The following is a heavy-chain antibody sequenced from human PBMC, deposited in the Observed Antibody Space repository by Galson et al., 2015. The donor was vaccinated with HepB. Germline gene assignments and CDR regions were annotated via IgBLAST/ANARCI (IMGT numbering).Heavy chain of an antibody. CDR3: ASTSIAARPAPNGYYYYGMDV. Sequence: SVTVSCKASGGTFSSYAISWVRQAPGQGLEWMGGIIPIFGTANYAQKFQGRVTITADESTSTAYMELSSLRSEDTAVYYCASTSIAARPAPNGYYYYGMDVWGQGTTVTVSS. J-gene: IGHJ6*02. CDR1: GGTFSSYA. D-gene: IGHD6-6*01. V-gene: IGHV1-69*13. CDR2: IIPIFGTA.